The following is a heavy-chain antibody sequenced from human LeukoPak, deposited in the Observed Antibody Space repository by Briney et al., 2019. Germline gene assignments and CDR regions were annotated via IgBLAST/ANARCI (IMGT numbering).Heavy chain of an antibody. Sequence: GGSLRLSCAASGFTFSSYGMHWVRQAPGKGLEWVAVISYDGSNKYYADSVKGRFTISRDNSKNTLYLQMNSLRAEDTAVYYCARCLVNPPGWTRPDYYYYGMDVWGQGTTVTVSS. V-gene: IGHV3-30*03. CDR3: ARCLVNPPGWTRPDYYYYGMDV. CDR2: ISYDGSNK. CDR1: GFTFSSYG. J-gene: IGHJ6*02. D-gene: IGHD3/OR15-3a*01.